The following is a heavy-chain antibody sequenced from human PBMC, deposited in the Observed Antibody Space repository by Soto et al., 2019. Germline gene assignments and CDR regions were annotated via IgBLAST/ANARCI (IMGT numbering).Heavy chain of an antibody. CDR1: GFTFKNYA. J-gene: IGHJ1*01. CDR3: AKDGDFGEDGPAEYFEH. D-gene: IGHD4-17*01. V-gene: IGHV3-23*01. CDR2: TTGSGANK. Sequence: EVNLLESGGGVVQPGESLRISCVGSGFTFKNYAMTWVRQAPGKGLEWVLGTTGSGANKHYADSVRGRFTISRDNSKKTLYLEMKSLRVEDTAVYYCAKDGDFGEDGPAEYFEHWGQGTLVTVSS.